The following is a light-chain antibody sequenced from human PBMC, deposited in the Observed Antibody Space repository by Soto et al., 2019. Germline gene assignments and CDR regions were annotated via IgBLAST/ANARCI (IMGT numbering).Light chain of an antibody. CDR2: EVS. V-gene: IGLV2-18*02. CDR3: YSSTSSNTYV. Sequence: QSALTQPPSVSGSPGQSVTISCSGTSSDVGSYNRVSWYQQAPGTAPKVMIYEVSNRPSGVPDRFAGSKSGNTASLTISGRQPEDEADYYCYSSTSSNTYVVGTGTKLTVL. CDR1: SSDVGSYNR. J-gene: IGLJ1*01.